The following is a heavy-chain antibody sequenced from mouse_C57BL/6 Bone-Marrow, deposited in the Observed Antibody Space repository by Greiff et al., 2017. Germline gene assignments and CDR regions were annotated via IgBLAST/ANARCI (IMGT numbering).Heavy chain of an antibody. CDR3: ARWNYYGSSYGY. CDR2: IYPRSGNT. V-gene: IGHV1-81*01. J-gene: IGHJ2*01. D-gene: IGHD1-1*01. Sequence: QVQLQQSGAELARPGASVKLSCKASGYTFTSYGISWVKQRTGQGLEWIGEIYPRSGNTYYNEKVKGKATLTADKSSSTAYMELRSLTSEDSAVYFCARWNYYGSSYGYWGQGTTLTVSS. CDR1: GYTFTSYG.